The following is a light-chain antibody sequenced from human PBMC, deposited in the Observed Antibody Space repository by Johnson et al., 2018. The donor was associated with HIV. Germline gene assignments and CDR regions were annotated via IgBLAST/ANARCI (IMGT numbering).Light chain of an antibody. V-gene: IGLV1-51*01. CDR1: SSNIGNNY. CDR3: GTWDSSLRVGF. J-gene: IGLJ1*01. Sequence: QSVLTQPPSVSAAPGQKVTISCSGSSSNIGNNYVSWYQQLPGTAPKLLIYDNNKRPSGLPARFSGSKSGPSATLGLTGLQTWDEADYYCGTWDSSLRVGFFGTGTKVTVL. CDR2: DNN.